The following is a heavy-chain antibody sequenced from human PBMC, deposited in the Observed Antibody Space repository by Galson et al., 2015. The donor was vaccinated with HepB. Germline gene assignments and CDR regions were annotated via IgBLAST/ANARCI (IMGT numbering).Heavy chain of an antibody. J-gene: IGHJ4*02. Sequence: SLRLSCAASGFTFSSYSMNWVRQAPGKGLEWVSSISSSSSYIYYADSVKGRFTISRDNAKNSLYLQMNSLRAEDTAVYYCASSDFWSGYNTPLDYWGQGTLVTVSS. V-gene: IGHV3-21*01. CDR3: ASSDFWSGYNTPLDY. D-gene: IGHD3-3*01. CDR2: ISSSSSYI. CDR1: GFTFSSYS.